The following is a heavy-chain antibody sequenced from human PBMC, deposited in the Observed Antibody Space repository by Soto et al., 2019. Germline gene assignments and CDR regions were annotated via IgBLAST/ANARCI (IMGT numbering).Heavy chain of an antibody. D-gene: IGHD3-3*01. CDR2: ISYDGSNK. V-gene: IGHV3-30*18. CDR3: AKDHFYNRGLSGYYTDNWFDP. J-gene: IGHJ5*02. Sequence: GGSLRLSCAASGFTFSSYGMHWVRQAPGKGLEWVAVISYDGSNKYYADSVKGRFTISRDNSKNTLYLQMNSLRAEDTAVYYCAKDHFYNRGLSGYYTDNWFDPWGQGTLVTVSS. CDR1: GFTFSSYG.